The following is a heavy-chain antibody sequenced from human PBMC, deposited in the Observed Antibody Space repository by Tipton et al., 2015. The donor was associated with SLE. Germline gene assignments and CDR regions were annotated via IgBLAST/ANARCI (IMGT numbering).Heavy chain of an antibody. V-gene: IGHV4-59*01. CDR3: ARGLPGPYYYYYYMDV. CDR1: GGSISSYY. Sequence: LRLSCTVSGGSISSYYWRWIRQPPGKGLEWIGYIYYSGSTNYNPSLKSRVTISVDTSKNQFSLKLSSVTAADTAVYYCARGLPGPYYYYYYMDVWGKGTTVTVSS. CDR2: IYYSGST. J-gene: IGHJ6*03.